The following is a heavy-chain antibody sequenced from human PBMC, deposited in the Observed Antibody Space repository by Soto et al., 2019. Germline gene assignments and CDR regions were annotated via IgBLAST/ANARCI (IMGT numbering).Heavy chain of an antibody. D-gene: IGHD2-21*01. CDR1: GFTFSNYG. Sequence: PGGSLRLSCAASGFTFSNYGIHWVRQAPGKGLEWVAVISHDGNKEYYADSVKGRFTVSRDNSKKTVYLQMNSLRAEDTAMYYCAKVAPSSSILWVFALWGPGTLVIVSA. J-gene: IGHJ4*02. CDR2: ISHDGNKE. CDR3: AKVAPSSSILWVFAL. V-gene: IGHV3-30*18.